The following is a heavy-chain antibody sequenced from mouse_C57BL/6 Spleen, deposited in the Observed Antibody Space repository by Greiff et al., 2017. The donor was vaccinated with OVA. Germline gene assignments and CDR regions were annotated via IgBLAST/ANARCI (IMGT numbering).Heavy chain of an antibody. J-gene: IGHJ2*01. CDR1: GYSITSGYY. D-gene: IGHD1-1*01. V-gene: IGHV3-6*01. Sequence: DVKLVESGPGLVKPSQSLSLTCSVTGYSITSGYYWNWIRQFPGNKLEWMGYISYDGSNNYNPSLKNRISITRDTSKNQFFLKLNSVTTEDTATYYCAREGVYYYFDYWGQGTTLTVSS. CDR3: AREGVYYYFDY. CDR2: ISYDGSN.